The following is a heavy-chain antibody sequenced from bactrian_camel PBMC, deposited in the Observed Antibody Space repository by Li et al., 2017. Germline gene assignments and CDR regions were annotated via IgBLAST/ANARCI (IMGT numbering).Heavy chain of an antibody. J-gene: IGHJ4*01. Sequence: QLVESGGGSVQAGGSLRLSCAVSGYTIIGWPYCMGWFRQAPGKEREGVAAIGTGGGRVGGGKTYYADSVKGRFTISRNKSKNTVYLQMNSLQPEDTAMYYCAATGASFTCAGRQSYDYWGQGTQVTVS. V-gene: IGHV3S25*01. CDR2: IGTGGGRVGGGKT. D-gene: IGHD2*01. CDR1: GYTIIGWPYC. CDR3: AATGASFTCAGRQSYDY.